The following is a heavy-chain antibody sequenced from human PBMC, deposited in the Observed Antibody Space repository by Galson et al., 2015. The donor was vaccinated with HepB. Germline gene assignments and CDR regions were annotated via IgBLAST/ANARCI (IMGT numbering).Heavy chain of an antibody. J-gene: IGHJ6*02. CDR1: GYTFTGYY. D-gene: IGHD3-10*01. CDR3: ARERGDGTDV. V-gene: IGHV1-2*02. Sequence: SVKVSCKASGYTFTGYYIHWVRQAPGQGLEWMGWINPKSGGTNYAQKFQGRITMTRDTSINTAYMELSSLRSDDTALYHCARERGDGTDVWGQGTTVTVSS. CDR2: INPKSGGT.